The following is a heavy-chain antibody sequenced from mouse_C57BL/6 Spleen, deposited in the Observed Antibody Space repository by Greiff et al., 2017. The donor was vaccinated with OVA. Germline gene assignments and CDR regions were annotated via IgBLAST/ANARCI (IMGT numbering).Heavy chain of an antibody. CDR1: GYTFTSYW. CDR3: ARFDSSYYAMDY. J-gene: IGHJ4*01. Sequence: QVQLQQPGAELVKPGASVKLSCKASGYTFTSYWMHWVKQRPGRGLEWIGRIDPDSGDTRYNEKFKGKATLTVAKSSSTAYMELSSRTSEDSAVYYCARFDSSYYAMDYWGQGTSVTVSS. CDR2: IDPDSGDT. D-gene: IGHD2-4*01. V-gene: IGHV1-72*01.